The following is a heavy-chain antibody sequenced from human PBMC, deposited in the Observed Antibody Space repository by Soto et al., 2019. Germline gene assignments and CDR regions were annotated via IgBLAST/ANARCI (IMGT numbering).Heavy chain of an antibody. CDR3: ARDFEDYGDYYFDY. CDR2: ISSSSTI. V-gene: IGHV3-48*02. CDR1: GFTFSSYS. D-gene: IGHD4-17*01. Sequence: PGGSLRLSCAASGFTFSSYSMNWVRQAPGKGLEWVSYISSSSTIYYADPVKGRFTISRDNAKNSLYLQMNSLRDEDTAVYYCARDFEDYGDYYFDYWGQGTLVTVSS. J-gene: IGHJ4*02.